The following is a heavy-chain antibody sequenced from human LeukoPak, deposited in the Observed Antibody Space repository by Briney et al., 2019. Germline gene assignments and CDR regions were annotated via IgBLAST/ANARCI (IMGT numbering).Heavy chain of an antibody. V-gene: IGHV4-59*01. Sequence: SETLSFTCTVSGGSISSYYWSWIRQPPGKGLEWIGYIYYSGSTNYNPSLKSRVTISVDTSKNQFSLKLSSVTAADTAVYYCARFLRDYGDYAGRFDPWGRGTLVTVSS. J-gene: IGHJ5*02. D-gene: IGHD4-17*01. CDR2: IYYSGST. CDR1: GGSISSYY. CDR3: ARFLRDYGDYAGRFDP.